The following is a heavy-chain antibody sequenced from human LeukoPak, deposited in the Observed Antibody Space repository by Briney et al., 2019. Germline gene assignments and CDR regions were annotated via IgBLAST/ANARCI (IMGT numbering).Heavy chain of an antibody. CDR1: GFTFSGSA. CDR3: AREAPFDY. Sequence: PGRSLRLSCAASGFTFSGSAMHWVRQAPGKGLEWVAFISYDGSNKYYADSVKGRFTISRDNSKNTLYLQMNSLTTEDTAVYYCAREAPFDYWGQGTLVTVSS. V-gene: IGHV3-30*04. J-gene: IGHJ4*02. CDR2: ISYDGSNK.